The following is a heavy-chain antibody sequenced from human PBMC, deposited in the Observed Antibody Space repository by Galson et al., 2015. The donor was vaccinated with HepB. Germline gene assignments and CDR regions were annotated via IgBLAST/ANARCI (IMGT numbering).Heavy chain of an antibody. D-gene: IGHD3-10*01. Sequence: SLRLSCAASGVIFSTYGMNWVRQVPGKGLEWVASINGRGVNSNYADSVKGRFSISRDNSKNTLYLQMSSLRADDTAVYFCAKDHAGDIGAGFKFYMDVWGKGTTVTVSS. CDR3: AKDHAGDIGAGFKFYMDV. V-gene: IGHV3-23*01. CDR2: INGRGVNS. J-gene: IGHJ6*03. CDR1: GVIFSTYG.